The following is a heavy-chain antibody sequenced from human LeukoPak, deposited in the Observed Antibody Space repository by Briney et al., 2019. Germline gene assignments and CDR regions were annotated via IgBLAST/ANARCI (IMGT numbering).Heavy chain of an antibody. CDR3: ARGLAVAGTPFDY. CDR2: IYYSGST. CDR1: GGSPSSYY. V-gene: IGHV4-59*01. D-gene: IGHD6-19*01. Sequence: SETLSLTCTVSGGSPSSYYWSWIRQPPGKGLEWIGYIYYSGSTNYNPSLKSRVTISVDTSKNQFSLKLSSGTAADTVVYYCARGLAVAGTPFDYWGQGTLVTVSS. J-gene: IGHJ4*02.